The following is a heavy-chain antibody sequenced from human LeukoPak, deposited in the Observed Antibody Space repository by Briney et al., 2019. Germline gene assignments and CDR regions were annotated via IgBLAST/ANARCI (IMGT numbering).Heavy chain of an antibody. CDR1: GFTFSSYD. CDR2: ISSSSNYI. J-gene: IGHJ3*01. Sequence: GGSLRLSCAASGFTFSSYDMNWVRQAPGKGLEWVSYISSSSNYIYYADSVKGRFTISRDNAKNSLYLQMNSLRAEDTAVYYCARVDAFDLWGQGTMVTVSS. CDR3: ARVDAFDL. V-gene: IGHV3-21*01.